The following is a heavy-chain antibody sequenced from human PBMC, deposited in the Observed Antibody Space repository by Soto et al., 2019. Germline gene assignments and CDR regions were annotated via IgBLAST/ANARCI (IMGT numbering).Heavy chain of an antibody. Sequence: GGSLRLSCEASGFTFNTYVMTWVRQAPGKGLEWVSGISGSGGSTYYPDSVKGRFTISRDNSKNTVFLQLSSLRAEDTAVYYCAKTSAYNWKGYFDYWGQGTLVTVSS. CDR2: ISGSGGST. CDR3: AKTSAYNWKGYFDY. J-gene: IGHJ4*02. CDR1: GFTFNTYV. D-gene: IGHD1-1*01. V-gene: IGHV3-23*01.